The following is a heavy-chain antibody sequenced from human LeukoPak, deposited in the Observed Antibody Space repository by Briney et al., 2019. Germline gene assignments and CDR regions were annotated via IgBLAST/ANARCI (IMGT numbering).Heavy chain of an antibody. CDR3: ARARPADYMDV. CDR1: GFTVSANY. V-gene: IGHV3-53*01. Sequence: GGSLRLSCAASGFTVSANYMNWVRQAPGKGLEWVSVIYTSSNTYYADSVEGRFTISRDNSKNTLYLQMNGLRAEDTAVYYCARARPADYMDVWGKGTTVTASS. J-gene: IGHJ6*03. CDR2: IYTSSNT.